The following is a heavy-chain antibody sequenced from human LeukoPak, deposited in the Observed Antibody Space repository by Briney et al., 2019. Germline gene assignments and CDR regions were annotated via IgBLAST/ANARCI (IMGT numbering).Heavy chain of an antibody. J-gene: IGHJ6*02. Sequence: GGSLRLSCAASGFTFNSYEMNWVRQAPGKGLEWVSYISSSDNTIYYADSVKGRFTISRDNAKNSLYLQMNSLRAEDTAVYYCAREATYTGTFGMDVWGQGTTVTVS. D-gene: IGHD5-12*01. CDR1: GFTFNSYE. CDR3: AREATYTGTFGMDV. V-gene: IGHV3-48*03. CDR2: ISSSDNTI.